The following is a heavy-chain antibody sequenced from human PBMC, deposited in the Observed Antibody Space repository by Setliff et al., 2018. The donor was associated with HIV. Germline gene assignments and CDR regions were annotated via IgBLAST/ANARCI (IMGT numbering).Heavy chain of an antibody. D-gene: IGHD3-3*01. V-gene: IGHV4-4*07. Sequence: ETLSLTCAVSGYSISSGYYWGWIRQPAGKGLEWIGRIYTSGSTNYNPSLKSRVTMSVDTSKNQFSLKLSSVTAADTAVYYCARDGLWSGYIDYWGQGTLVTVSS. J-gene: IGHJ4*02. CDR2: IYTSGST. CDR1: GYSISSGYY. CDR3: ARDGLWSGYIDY.